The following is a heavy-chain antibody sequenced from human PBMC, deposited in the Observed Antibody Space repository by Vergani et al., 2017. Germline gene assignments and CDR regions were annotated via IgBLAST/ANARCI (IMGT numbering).Heavy chain of an antibody. CDR3: ARGLDSYYDIVTGYFGVTADWFDP. CDR1: GYTFTSYG. Sequence: QVQLVQSGAEVKKPGASVKVSCKASGYTFTSYGISWVRQAPGQGLEWMGWISAYNGNTTYAQKLQGRVTMTTDTSTSTAYMELRSLRSDDKAVYYCARGLDSYYDIVTGYFGVTADWFDPWGQGTLVTVSS. CDR2: ISAYNGNT. V-gene: IGHV1-18*04. J-gene: IGHJ5*02. D-gene: IGHD3-9*01.